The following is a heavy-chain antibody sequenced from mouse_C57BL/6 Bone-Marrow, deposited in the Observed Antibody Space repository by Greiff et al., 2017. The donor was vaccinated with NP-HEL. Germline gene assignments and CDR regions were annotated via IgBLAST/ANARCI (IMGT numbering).Heavy chain of an antibody. Sequence: EVQGVESGGGLVQSGRSLRLSCATSGFTFSDFYMEWVRQAPGKGLEWIAASRNKANDYTTEYSASVKGRFIVSRDTSQSILYLQMNALRAEDTAIYYCARDFPYYWYFDGGGTGTKVTVSS. V-gene: IGHV7-1*01. CDR2: SRNKANDYTT. CDR3: ARDFPYYWYFDG. CDR1: GFTFSDFY. J-gene: IGHJ1*03.